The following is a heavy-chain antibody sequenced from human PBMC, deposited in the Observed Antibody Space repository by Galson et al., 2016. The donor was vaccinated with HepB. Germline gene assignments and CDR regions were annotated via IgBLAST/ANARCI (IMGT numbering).Heavy chain of an antibody. V-gene: IGHV1-2*02. CDR1: EYTFTAYY. Sequence: SVKVSCKASEYTFTAYYLHWVRQAPGQGLEWMGWINPHSGATNYAKKFQGRVTMTRDTSISTASVKLRSLRSDDTAIYYCAKDQCSGGDCFTTFDNWGQGTLVIVSS. D-gene: IGHD2-21*02. CDR2: INPHSGAT. J-gene: IGHJ4*02. CDR3: AKDQCSGGDCFTTFDN.